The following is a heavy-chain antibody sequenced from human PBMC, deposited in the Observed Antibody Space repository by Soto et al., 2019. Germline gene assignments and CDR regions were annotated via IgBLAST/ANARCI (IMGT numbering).Heavy chain of an antibody. Sequence: EVQLVESGGGLVQPGRSLRLSCAASGFTFDDYAMHWVRQAPGKGLEWVSGISWNSGSIGYADSVKGRFTISRDNAKNSLYLQMNSLRAEDTALYYCAKAGGYSYFDYWGQGTLVTVSS. CDR1: GFTFDDYA. CDR2: ISWNSGSI. J-gene: IGHJ4*02. D-gene: IGHD5-18*01. V-gene: IGHV3-9*01. CDR3: AKAGGYSYFDY.